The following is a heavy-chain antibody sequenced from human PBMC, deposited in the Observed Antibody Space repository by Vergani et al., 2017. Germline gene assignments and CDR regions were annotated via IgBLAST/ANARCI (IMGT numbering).Heavy chain of an antibody. CDR2: IYVSGIT. J-gene: IGHJ5*02. Sequence: QVQLQESGPGLVKPSQTLSLTCTVSGASINNDFYYWHWIRQPAGKGLEWIGRIYVSGITDYNSSLQSRVSMSVDTSKNQFSLTLTSVTAADTAVYYCARERIAAAVNWFDPWGQGTLVTVSS. CDR3: ARERIAAAVNWFDP. V-gene: IGHV4-61*02. CDR1: GASINNDFYY. D-gene: IGHD6-13*01.